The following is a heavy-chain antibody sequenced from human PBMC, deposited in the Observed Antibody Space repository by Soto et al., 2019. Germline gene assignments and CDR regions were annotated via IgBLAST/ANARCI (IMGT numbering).Heavy chain of an antibody. V-gene: IGHV1-2*04. D-gene: IGHD6-19*01. CDR1: GFTFTGYY. CDR3: AKGVWQWRPHAPNHHFDV. Sequence: QVQLVQSAAEVKKPGASVKVSCKTSGFTFTGYYIHWVRRAPGQGLEWLGWINPNTGATNYAQKLHALVTLTSDASITTAFMELSNLSSDDTAVYYCAKGVWQWRPHAPNHHFDVWGQGTMVTVSS. J-gene: IGHJ3*01. CDR2: INPNTGAT.